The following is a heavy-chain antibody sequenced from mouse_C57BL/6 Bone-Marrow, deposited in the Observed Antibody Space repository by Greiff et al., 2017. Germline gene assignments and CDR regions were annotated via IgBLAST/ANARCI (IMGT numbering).Heavy chain of an antibody. CDR1: GYTFTDYY. CDR2: IDPNNGGT. V-gene: IGHV1-26*01. Sequence: VQLQQSGPELVKPGASVKISCKASGYTFTDYYMHWVKQSPGQSLEWIGDIDPNNGGTSYNQKFKGKATLTVDKSSSTAYMELRSLTSENSAVYDDAGTYSTTVVATGYFEVWGTGTTVTVAS. CDR3: AGTYSTTVVATGYFEV. J-gene: IGHJ1*03. D-gene: IGHD1-1*01.